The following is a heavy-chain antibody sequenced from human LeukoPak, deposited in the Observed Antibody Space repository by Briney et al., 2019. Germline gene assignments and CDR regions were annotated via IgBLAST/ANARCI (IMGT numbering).Heavy chain of an antibody. CDR1: GGSISSGDYF. CDR2: IYYSGSA. Sequence: PSETLSLTCTVSGGSISSGDYFWSWIRQPPGKGLEWIGCIYYSGSAYYNPSLKSRVTISVDTSKNQFSLKLSSVTAADTAVYYCARVVNWGLRYFDLWGRGTLVTVSS. D-gene: IGHD7-27*01. J-gene: IGHJ2*01. V-gene: IGHV4-30-4*01. CDR3: ARVVNWGLRYFDL.